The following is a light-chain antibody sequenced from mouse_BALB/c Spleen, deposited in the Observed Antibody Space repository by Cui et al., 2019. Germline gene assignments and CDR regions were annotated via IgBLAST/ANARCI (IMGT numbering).Light chain of an antibody. J-gene: IGKJ1*01. Sequence: DIQMTQSPSSLSASLGGKITITFKTSQDINKYIAYYQHKPGKGPRLLIHCTSTLQPGIPSRFSGSGSGRDYSFSISNLEPEDIATYYCLQYDKLWTFGGGTKLEIK. CDR1: QDINKY. V-gene: IGKV19-93*01. CDR2: CTS. CDR3: LQYDKLWT.